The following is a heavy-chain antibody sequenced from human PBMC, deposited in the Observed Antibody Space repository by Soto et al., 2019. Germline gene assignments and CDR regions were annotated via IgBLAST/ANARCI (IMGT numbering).Heavy chain of an antibody. CDR3: ARALRYLYGNYYYYYDMDV. CDR1: GYTFTSYA. CDR2: INAGNGNT. V-gene: IGHV1-3*05. J-gene: IGHJ6*02. Sequence: QVQLVQSGAEEKKPGASVKVSCKASGYTFTSYAMHWVRQAPGQRLEWMGWINAGNGNTKYSQKFQGRVTITRDTSEGAAYKALSRVSAQKTAVYYCARALRYLYGNYYYYYDMDVWGQGTTVTFSS. D-gene: IGHD5-18*01.